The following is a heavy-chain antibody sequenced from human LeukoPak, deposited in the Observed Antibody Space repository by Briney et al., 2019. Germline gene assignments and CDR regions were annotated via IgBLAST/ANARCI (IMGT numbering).Heavy chain of an antibody. D-gene: IGHD6-19*01. CDR3: ARYRYSSGWYGFDY. Sequence: ASVKVSCKASGYTFTSYGISWVRRAPGQGLEWMGWISAYNGNTNYAQKLQGRVTMTTDTSTSTAYMELRSLRSDDTAVYYCARYRYSSGWYGFDYWGQGTLVTVSS. CDR1: GYTFTSYG. J-gene: IGHJ4*02. V-gene: IGHV1-18*01. CDR2: ISAYNGNT.